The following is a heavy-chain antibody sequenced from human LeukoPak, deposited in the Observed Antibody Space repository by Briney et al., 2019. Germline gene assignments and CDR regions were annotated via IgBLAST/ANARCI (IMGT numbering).Heavy chain of an antibody. CDR1: GYTFTSYA. CDR3: ARELIGVVDY. J-gene: IGHJ4*02. Sequence: GASVKVSCKASGYTFTSYAMHWVRQAPGQRLEWLGWINGGNGNTKYSQEFQGRVTITRDTSASTAYMELSSLRPEDMAVYYCARELIGVVDYWGQGTLVTVSS. CDR2: INGGNGNT. V-gene: IGHV1-3*03. D-gene: IGHD3-22*01.